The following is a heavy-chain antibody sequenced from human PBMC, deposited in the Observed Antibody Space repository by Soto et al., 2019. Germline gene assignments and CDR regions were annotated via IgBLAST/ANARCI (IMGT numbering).Heavy chain of an antibody. V-gene: IGHV1-69*06. Sequence: QVQLVQSGAEVKKPGSSVKVSCKASGGTFSSYAISWVRQAPGQGLEWMGGIIPIFGTANYAQKFQGRVTITADKSTSTAYMELSSLRSEDTAGYYCARGDRSAYCSGGSCYSRWGQGTLVTVSS. CDR1: GGTFSSYA. CDR3: ARGDRSAYCSGGSCYSR. J-gene: IGHJ4*02. CDR2: IIPIFGTA. D-gene: IGHD2-15*01.